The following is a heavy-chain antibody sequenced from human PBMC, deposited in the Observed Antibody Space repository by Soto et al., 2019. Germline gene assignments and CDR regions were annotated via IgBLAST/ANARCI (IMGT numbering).Heavy chain of an antibody. J-gene: IGHJ4*02. CDR2: IYYSGST. Sequence: SETLSLTCTVSGGSISSGGYYWSWIRQHPGKGLEWIGYIYYSGSTYYNPSLKSRVTISVDTSKNQFSLKLSSVTAADTAVYYCARLRGYYDLWSGYYTGYFDYWGQGTLVTVSS. V-gene: IGHV4-31*03. D-gene: IGHD3-3*01. CDR1: GGSISSGGYY. CDR3: ARLRGYYDLWSGYYTGYFDY.